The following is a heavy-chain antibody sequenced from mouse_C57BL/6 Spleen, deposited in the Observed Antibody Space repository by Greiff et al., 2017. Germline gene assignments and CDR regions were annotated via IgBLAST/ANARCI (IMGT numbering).Heavy chain of an antibody. CDR2: IYPGDGDT. Sequence: VQLQQSGAELVKPGASVKISCKASGYAFSSYWMNWVKQRPGKGLEWIGQIYPGDGDTNYNGKFKGKATLTADKSSSTAYMQLSSLTLEDAAVYFCARSPTGNFDYWGQGTTLTVSS. J-gene: IGHJ2*01. D-gene: IGHD4-1*02. CDR1: GYAFSSYW. V-gene: IGHV1-80*01. CDR3: ARSPTGNFDY.